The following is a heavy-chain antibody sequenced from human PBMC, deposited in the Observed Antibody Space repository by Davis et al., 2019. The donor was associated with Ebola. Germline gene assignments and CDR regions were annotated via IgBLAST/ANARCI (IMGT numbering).Heavy chain of an antibody. J-gene: IGHJ4*02. Sequence: GESLKISCAASGFTFSTYALTWVRQAPGKGLEWVSAISGRDSNTYYADSVKGRFTISRDNSKNTLYLQMNSLRADDTAIYYCAKTMTTRTPAYWGQGTLVTVSS. CDR3: AKTMTTRTPAY. D-gene: IGHD4-11*01. CDR1: GFTFSTYA. V-gene: IGHV3-23*01. CDR2: ISGRDSNT.